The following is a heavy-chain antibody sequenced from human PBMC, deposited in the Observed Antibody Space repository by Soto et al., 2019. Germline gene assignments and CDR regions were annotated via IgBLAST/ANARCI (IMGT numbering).Heavy chain of an antibody. V-gene: IGHV3-53*01. CDR3: ASSRRGAYYFDY. CDR1: GFTVSSNY. D-gene: IGHD3-10*01. CDR2: IYSGGST. J-gene: IGHJ4*02. Sequence: GGSLGLSCAASGFTVSSNYMSWVRQAPGKGLEWVSVIYSGGSTYYADSVKGRFTISRDNSKNTLYLQMNSLRAEDTAVYYCASSRRGAYYFDYWGQGTLVTVSS.